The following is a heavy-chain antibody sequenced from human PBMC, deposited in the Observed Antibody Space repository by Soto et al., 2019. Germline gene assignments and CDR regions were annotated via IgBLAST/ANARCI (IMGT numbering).Heavy chain of an antibody. CDR1: GYTFTDYD. CDR2: ISVDTGNT. V-gene: IGHV1-18*01. D-gene: IGHD4-4*01. CDR3: ARTSVSNYNWFDP. J-gene: IGHJ5*02. Sequence: QGQLVQSGDEVKKPGASVKVSCKASGYTFTDYDISWVRQAPGQGLEWMGWISVDTGNTKYVESLQGRVTMTTDTSSSTAYLEVRSLRSDDTAVYYCARTSVSNYNWFDPWGQGSLVAVSS.